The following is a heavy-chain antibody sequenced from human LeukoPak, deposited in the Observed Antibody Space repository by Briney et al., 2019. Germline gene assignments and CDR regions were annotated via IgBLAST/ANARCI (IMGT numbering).Heavy chain of an antibody. CDR1: GDSVSSNSAA. Sequence: SQTLSLTCAISGDSVSSNSAAWNWIRQSPSRGLEWLGRTYYRSKWYNDYAVSVKSRITINPDTSKNQFSLKLSSVTAADTAVYYCAKSEETRSYYYYMDVWGKGTTITMSS. D-gene: IGHD5-24*01. CDR3: AKSEETRSYYYYMDV. V-gene: IGHV6-1*01. CDR2: TYYRSKWYN. J-gene: IGHJ6*03.